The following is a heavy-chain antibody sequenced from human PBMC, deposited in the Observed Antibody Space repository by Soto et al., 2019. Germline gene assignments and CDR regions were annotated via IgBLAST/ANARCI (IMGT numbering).Heavy chain of an antibody. CDR3: ARAGKYYYGSGSPYYYGMDV. Sequence: QVQLVQSGAEVKKPGASVKVSCKASGYTFTSYGVSWVRQAPGQGLEWMGWISGYNGNTNYAQKLQGRVTMTTDTSTSTAYMERRSLRSGDTAVYYCARAGKYYYGSGSPYYYGMDVWGQGITVTVSS. V-gene: IGHV1-18*04. J-gene: IGHJ6*02. CDR1: GYTFTSYG. CDR2: ISGYNGNT. D-gene: IGHD3-10*01.